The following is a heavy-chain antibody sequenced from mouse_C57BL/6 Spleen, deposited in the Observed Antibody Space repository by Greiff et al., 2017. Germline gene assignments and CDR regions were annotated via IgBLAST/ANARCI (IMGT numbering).Heavy chain of an antibody. Sequence: EVQLQQPGPELVKPGASVKLPCKASGYTFTDYNMDWVKQSHGQSLEWIGDINPTNGGTNYNQKFKGKATLTVDKSSSTAYMELRSLTSEDTAVYYGARRYYGSGRHWYFDGWGTGTTVTVSS. D-gene: IGHD1-1*01. CDR2: INPTNGGT. CDR3: ARRYYGSGRHWYFDG. J-gene: IGHJ1*03. V-gene: IGHV1-18*01. CDR1: GYTFTDYN.